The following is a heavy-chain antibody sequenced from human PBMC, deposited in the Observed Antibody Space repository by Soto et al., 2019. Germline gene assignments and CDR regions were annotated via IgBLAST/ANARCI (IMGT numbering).Heavy chain of an antibody. V-gene: IGHV1-2*04. Sequence: ASVKVSCKASGYTFTDYYMHWVRQAPGQGLEYMGWVNPITGGTVYAEKFKGWVTLTRDTSISTAYMELSSLKSDDTAVYYCASALMGSIAAAGTGPHPSADYSYGMDVWGQGTTVTVSS. D-gene: IGHD6-13*01. CDR1: GYTFTDYY. CDR2: VNPITGGT. CDR3: ASALMGSIAAAGTGPHPSADYSYGMDV. J-gene: IGHJ6*02.